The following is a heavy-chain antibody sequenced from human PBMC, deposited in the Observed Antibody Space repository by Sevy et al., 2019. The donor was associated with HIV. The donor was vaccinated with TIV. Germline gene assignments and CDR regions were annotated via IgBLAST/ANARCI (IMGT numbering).Heavy chain of an antibody. D-gene: IGHD5-18*01. V-gene: IGHV3-7*01. CDR2: INEDGSRL. CDR1: GFTFSDSWMTDSW. J-gene: IGHJ4*02. Sequence: GGSLRLSCVVSGFTFSDSWMTDSWMTWVRQAPGKGLERIAFINEDGSRLGYVDSVRGRFTISRENTKNSLYLQMNRLRVEDTAVYFCARDRAYSALDYWGQGTLVTVSS. CDR3: ARDRAYSALDY.